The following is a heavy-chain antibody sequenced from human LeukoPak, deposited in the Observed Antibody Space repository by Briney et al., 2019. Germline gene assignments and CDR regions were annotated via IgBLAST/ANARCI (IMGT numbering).Heavy chain of an antibody. CDR1: GGSISSGSYY. Sequence: PSQTLSLTCTVSGGSISSGSYYWSWIRQPAGKGLEWIGRIYTSGSTNYNPSLKSRVTISVDTSKNQSSLKLSSVTAADTAVYYCARDIVVVTPGWFDPWGQGTLVTVSS. CDR3: ARDIVVVTPGWFDP. V-gene: IGHV4-61*02. D-gene: IGHD2-15*01. J-gene: IGHJ5*02. CDR2: IYTSGST.